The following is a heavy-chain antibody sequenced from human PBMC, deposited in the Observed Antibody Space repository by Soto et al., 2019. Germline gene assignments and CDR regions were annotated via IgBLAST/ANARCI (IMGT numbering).Heavy chain of an antibody. CDR1: AVTLSDYF. CDR2: IRRGGTTV. J-gene: IGHJ3*02. V-gene: IGHV3-11*01. D-gene: IGHD3-22*01. CDR3: GLNSGYYYSDAFDI. Sequence: PGGSLRLSCEASAVTLSDYFMTWIRQSPGEGLEWVSFIRRGGTTVVHADSVKGRFTISWDNAKKSLFLEMSSLRAEDTAVYYCGLNSGYYYSDAFDIWGQGTLVTVSS.